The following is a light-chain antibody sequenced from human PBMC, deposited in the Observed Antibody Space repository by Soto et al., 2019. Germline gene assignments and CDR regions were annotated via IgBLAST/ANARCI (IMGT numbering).Light chain of an antibody. CDR1: QSISSW. J-gene: IGKJ1*01. Sequence: DIHMTQSPSTLSASVGDRVTITCRASQSISSWLAWYQQKPGKAPKLLIYDASSLESGVPSRFSGSGSGTEFTLTISSLQPDDFATYYCQQYNSYRTFGQGSKVEIX. V-gene: IGKV1-5*01. CDR2: DAS. CDR3: QQYNSYRT.